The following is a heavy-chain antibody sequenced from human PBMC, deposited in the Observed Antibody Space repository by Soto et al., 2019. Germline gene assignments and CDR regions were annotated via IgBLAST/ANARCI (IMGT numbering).Heavy chain of an antibody. V-gene: IGHV1-18*01. CDR2: ISAYNGNT. CDR3: ARDQAGTTDTWFDP. D-gene: IGHD1-1*01. Sequence: QVQLVQSGAEVKKPGASVKVSCKASGYTFTSYGISWVRQAPGQGLEWMGWISAYNGNTNYAQKLQGRVTLTTDPSTSTAYMALRSLRSDDTAVYYCARDQAGTTDTWFDPWGQGTLVTVSS. J-gene: IGHJ5*02. CDR1: GYTFTSYG.